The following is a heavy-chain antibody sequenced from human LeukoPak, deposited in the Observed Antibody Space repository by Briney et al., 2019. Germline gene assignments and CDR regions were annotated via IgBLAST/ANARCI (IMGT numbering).Heavy chain of an antibody. Sequence: GGSLRLSCAASGFTFSDYYMSWIRQAPGKGLEWVSYISSSGSTIYYADSVKGRFTISRDNAKYSLYLQMNSLRAEDTAVYCCARDHSSYSSSSVYYGMDVWGQGTTDTVSS. CDR1: GFTFSDYY. D-gene: IGHD6-6*01. CDR2: ISSSGSTI. V-gene: IGHV3-11*01. J-gene: IGHJ6*02. CDR3: ARDHSSYSSSSVYYGMDV.